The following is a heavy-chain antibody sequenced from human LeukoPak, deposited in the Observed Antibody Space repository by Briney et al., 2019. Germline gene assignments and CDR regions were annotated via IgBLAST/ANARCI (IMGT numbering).Heavy chain of an antibody. Sequence: ASVKLSCKASGYNFTTYGIAWVRQAPGHGLEWMGWISPDNGNTDYAQNIQGRVPMTTDTSTSTAYMELRSLRSDDTAVYYCARHLFWVVPIDYWGQGTLVTVSS. CDR2: ISPDNGNT. CDR3: ARHLFWVVPIDY. V-gene: IGHV1-18*01. CDR1: GYNFTTYG. D-gene: IGHD3-3*01. J-gene: IGHJ4*02.